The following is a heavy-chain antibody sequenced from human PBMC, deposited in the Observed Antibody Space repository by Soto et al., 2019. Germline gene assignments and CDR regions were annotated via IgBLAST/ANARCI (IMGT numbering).Heavy chain of an antibody. V-gene: IGHV1-18*01. CDR2: ISAYNGNT. Sequence: GPSVKVSCKASGYTFTSYGISWVRQAPGQGLEWMGWISAYNGNTNYAQKLQGRVTMTTDTSTSTAYMELRSLRSDDTAVYYCAREGVLRYFDWLSHNWFDPWGQGTLVTVSS. J-gene: IGHJ5*02. D-gene: IGHD3-9*01. CDR3: AREGVLRYFDWLSHNWFDP. CDR1: GYTFTSYG.